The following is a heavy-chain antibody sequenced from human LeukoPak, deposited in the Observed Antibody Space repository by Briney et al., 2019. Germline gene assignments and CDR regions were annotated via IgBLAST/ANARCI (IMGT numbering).Heavy chain of an antibody. CDR2: INHSGST. Sequence: SETLTLTCAVYGGSFSGYYWSWIRQPPGKGLEWIGEINHSGSTNYNPSLKSRVTTSVDTSKNQFSLKLSSVTAADTAVYYCARGRGYDSSGYYQSWGQGTLVTVSS. D-gene: IGHD3-22*01. CDR1: GGSFSGYY. J-gene: IGHJ5*02. CDR3: ARGRGYDSSGYYQS. V-gene: IGHV4-34*01.